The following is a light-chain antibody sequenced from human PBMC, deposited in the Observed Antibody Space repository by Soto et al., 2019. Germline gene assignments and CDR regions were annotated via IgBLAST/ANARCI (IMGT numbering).Light chain of an antibody. CDR3: CSYAGSSTSVV. J-gene: IGLJ2*01. CDR2: AGS. V-gene: IGLV2-23*01. CDR1: SSDVGSYNL. Sequence: QSVLTQPASVSGSHGQSITISCTGTSSDVGSYNLVSWYQQHPGKAPKLMIYAGSKRPSGVSNRFAGSKSGNTASLTISGLQAEDEADYYCCSYAGSSTSVVFGGGTQLTVL.